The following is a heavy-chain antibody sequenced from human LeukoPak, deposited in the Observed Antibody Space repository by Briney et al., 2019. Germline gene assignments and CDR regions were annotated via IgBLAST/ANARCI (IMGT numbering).Heavy chain of an antibody. V-gene: IGHV3-30*18. D-gene: IGHD2/OR15-2a*01. CDR3: AKEAAAAQNRGSFFDY. Sequence: GRSLRLSCATSGFTFSASGMHWVRQAPGKGLEWVAVVSFDGNNKYYAYSVKGRFTISRDNSKTTLYLQMNSLRTEDTAVYYCAKEAAAAQNRGSFFDYWGQGTLVTVSS. J-gene: IGHJ4*02. CDR2: VSFDGNNK. CDR1: GFTFSASG.